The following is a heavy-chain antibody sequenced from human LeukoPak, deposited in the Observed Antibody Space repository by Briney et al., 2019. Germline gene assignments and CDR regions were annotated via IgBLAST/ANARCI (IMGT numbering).Heavy chain of an antibody. Sequence: GGSLRLSCGASTFTFSSYGMSWVRQAPGKGLEWVSAISGSGGSTYYADSVKGRFTISRDNSKNSLYLQMNSLRAEDTAVYYCAKDGYCSAGSCFSANDAFDIWGQGTMLTVSS. D-gene: IGHD2-15*01. CDR2: ISGSGGST. CDR1: TFTFSSYG. J-gene: IGHJ3*02. V-gene: IGHV3-23*01. CDR3: AKDGYCSAGSCFSANDAFDI.